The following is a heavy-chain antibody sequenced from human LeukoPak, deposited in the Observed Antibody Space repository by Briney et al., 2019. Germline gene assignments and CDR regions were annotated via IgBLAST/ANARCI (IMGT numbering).Heavy chain of an antibody. D-gene: IGHD6-19*01. CDR3: ASGIEVGPIYFDY. Sequence: PGGSLRLSCAASGFTVSSKYMSWVRQAPGKGLEWVSVIYSGGNTYYADSVKGRFTISRDNSKNTVNLRMNSLRAEDTAVYYCASGIEVGPIYFDYWGQGTLVTVSS. CDR2: IYSGGNT. V-gene: IGHV3-66*01. J-gene: IGHJ4*02. CDR1: GFTVSSKY.